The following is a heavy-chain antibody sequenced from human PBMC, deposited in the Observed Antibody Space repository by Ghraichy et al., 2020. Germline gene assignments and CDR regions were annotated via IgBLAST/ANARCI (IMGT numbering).Heavy chain of an antibody. V-gene: IGHV4-34*01. Sequence: ETLPLTCAVYGGSFSGYYWSWIRQPPGKGLDWMGEINHSGSTNYNPSLKSRVTISVDTSKNQFSLKLSSVTAADTAVYYCARVTRSLVPRIHGGYMDVWGKGTTVTVSS. D-gene: IGHD1-26*01. CDR2: INHSGST. CDR3: ARVTRSLVPRIHGGYMDV. CDR1: GGSFSGYY. J-gene: IGHJ6*03.